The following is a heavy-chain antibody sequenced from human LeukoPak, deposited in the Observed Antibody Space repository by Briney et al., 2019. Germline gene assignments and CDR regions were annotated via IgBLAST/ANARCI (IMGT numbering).Heavy chain of an antibody. Sequence: LETLSLTCTVSGGSISSSSYYWGWIRQPPGKGLEWIGSIYYSGSTYYNPSLKSRVTISVDTSKNQFSLKLSSVTAADTAVYYCARQVSDEGRGTNFDYWGQGTLVTVSS. V-gene: IGHV4-39*01. CDR2: IYYSGST. D-gene: IGHD1-26*01. CDR1: GGSISSSSYY. J-gene: IGHJ4*02. CDR3: ARQVSDEGRGTNFDY.